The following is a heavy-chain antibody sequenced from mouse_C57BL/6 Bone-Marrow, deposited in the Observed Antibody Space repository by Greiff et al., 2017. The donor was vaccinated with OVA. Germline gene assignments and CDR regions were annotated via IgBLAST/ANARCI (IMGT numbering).Heavy chain of an antibody. D-gene: IGHD1-1*01. CDR3: ATLTTVVPDY. CDR2: IHPNSGST. J-gene: IGHJ2*01. V-gene: IGHV1-64*01. Sequence: QVQLQQSGAELVKPGASVKLSCKASGYTFTSYWMHWVKQRPGQGLEWIGMIHPNSGSTNYNEKFKSKATLTVDKSSSTAYMQLSSLTSEDAAVYYCATLTTVVPDYWGQGTTLTVSS. CDR1: GYTFTSYW.